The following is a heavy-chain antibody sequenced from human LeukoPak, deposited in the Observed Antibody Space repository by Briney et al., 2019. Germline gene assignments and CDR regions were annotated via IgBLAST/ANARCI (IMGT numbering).Heavy chain of an antibody. CDR3: ARDYYDSSGYVVSDY. V-gene: IGHV4-38-2*02. D-gene: IGHD3-22*01. J-gene: IGHJ4*02. CDR1: GYSISSGYY. CDR2: IYHSGST. Sequence: SGTLSLTCTVSGYSISSGYYWGWIRQPPGKGLEWIGSIYHSGSTYYNPSLKSRVTISVDTSKNQFSLKLSSVTAADTAVYYCARDYYDSSGYVVSDYWGQGTLVTVSS.